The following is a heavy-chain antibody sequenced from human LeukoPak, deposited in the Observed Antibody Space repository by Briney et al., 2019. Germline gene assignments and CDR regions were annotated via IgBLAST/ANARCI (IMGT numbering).Heavy chain of an antibody. D-gene: IGHD6-6*01. CDR2: IYYSGST. V-gene: IGHV4-61*08. CDR1: GGSISSGGYY. CDR3: ARGGAARLHFQN. Sequence: PSETLSLTCTVSGGSISSGGYYWSWIRQHPGKGLEWIGYIYYSGSTYYNPSLQSRVTISVDTSENQFSLNLNSVTAADTAVYYCARGGAARLHFQNWGQGTLVTVSS. J-gene: IGHJ1*01.